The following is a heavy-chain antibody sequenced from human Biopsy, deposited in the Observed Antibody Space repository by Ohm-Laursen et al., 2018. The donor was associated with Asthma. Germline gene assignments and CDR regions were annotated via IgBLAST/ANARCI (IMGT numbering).Heavy chain of an antibody. Sequence: PPGTLSLTCSLSSGSGGYMRSGNYYWGWIRQPPGKGLEWIGRIYYSGSTYYNPSLKSRVTIFVDTSKGQFFLKLSSVTAADMAVYYCARRITIFGVVAYFDYWGQGTLVTVSS. D-gene: IGHD3-3*01. CDR3: ARRITIFGVVAYFDY. J-gene: IGHJ4*02. CDR1: SGSGGYMRSGNYY. CDR2: IYYSGST. V-gene: IGHV4-39*01.